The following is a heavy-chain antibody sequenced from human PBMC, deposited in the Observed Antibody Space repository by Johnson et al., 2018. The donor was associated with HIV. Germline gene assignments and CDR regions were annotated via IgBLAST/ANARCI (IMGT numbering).Heavy chain of an antibody. V-gene: IGHV3-30*03. J-gene: IGHJ3*02. CDR3: ARVLITIFGVEAFDI. D-gene: IGHD3-3*01. Sequence: QVQLVESGGGVVQPGRSLRLSCAASGFTFSNYGMNWVRQAPGKGLEWVAVISYDGSSKYYADSVKGRFTISRDNSKNTLYLQMNSLRPEDTAVYYCARVLITIFGVEAFDIWGQGTMVTVSS. CDR1: GFTFSNYG. CDR2: ISYDGSSK.